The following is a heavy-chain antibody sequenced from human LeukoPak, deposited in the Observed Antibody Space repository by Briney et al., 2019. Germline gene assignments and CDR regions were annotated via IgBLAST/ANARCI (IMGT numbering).Heavy chain of an antibody. CDR1: GYTLTELS. J-gene: IGHJ4*02. CDR3: ATSYYDSSGYLPFDY. V-gene: IGHV1-24*01. D-gene: IGHD3-22*01. Sequence: GASVKVSCKVSGYTLTELSMQWVRQAPGKGLEWMGGFDPEDGETIYAQKFQGRVTMTEDTSTDTAYMELSSLRSEDTAVYYCATSYYDSSGYLPFDYWGQGTLVTVSS. CDR2: FDPEDGET.